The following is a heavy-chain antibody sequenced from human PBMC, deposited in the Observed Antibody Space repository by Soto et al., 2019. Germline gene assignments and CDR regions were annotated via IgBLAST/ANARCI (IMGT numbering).Heavy chain of an antibody. J-gene: IGHJ5*02. CDR1: GRTFSSYA. CDR2: NIPTYGTV. Sequence: SVNVSCEASGRTFSSYAISWLRQAPGQGVQWRGWNIPTYGTVNYARTFQGRVKITSDEXTSTAYMELSSLRSEDTSVYYCATVLTRVTIFGVVIMYNWFDTWGQGSLVTVSS. D-gene: IGHD3-3*01. CDR3: ATVLTRVTIFGVVIMYNWFDT. V-gene: IGHV1-69*13.